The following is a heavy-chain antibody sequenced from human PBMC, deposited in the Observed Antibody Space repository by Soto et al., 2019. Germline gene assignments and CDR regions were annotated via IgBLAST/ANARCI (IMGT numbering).Heavy chain of an antibody. V-gene: IGHV3-23*01. Sequence: GGSLRLSCSASGFTFSSYAISRVRQAPGKGLEWVSAISGSGGSTYYADSVKGRFTISRDNPKNTLYLQMNSLRAEDTAVYYCAKDQKPCYRDGYPRYEYCGQGTRVTDPS. CDR3: AKDQKPCYRDGYPRYEY. D-gene: IGHD1-1*01. J-gene: IGHJ4*02. CDR1: GFTFSSYA. CDR2: ISGSGGST.